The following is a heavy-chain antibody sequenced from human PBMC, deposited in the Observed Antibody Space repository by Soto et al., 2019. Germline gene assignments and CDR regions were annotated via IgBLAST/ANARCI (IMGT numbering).Heavy chain of an antibody. D-gene: IGHD3-10*01. CDR2: ISSSSSYI. CDR1: GFTFSSYS. J-gene: IGHJ5*02. Sequence: PGGSLRLSCAASGFTFSSYSMNWVRQAPGKGLEWVSSISSSSSYIYYADSVKGRFTISRDNAKNSLYLQMNSLRAEDTAVYYCARDAPPPYCGSGSYYNPNWFDPWGQGTLVTVSS. V-gene: IGHV3-21*01. CDR3: ARDAPPPYCGSGSYYNPNWFDP.